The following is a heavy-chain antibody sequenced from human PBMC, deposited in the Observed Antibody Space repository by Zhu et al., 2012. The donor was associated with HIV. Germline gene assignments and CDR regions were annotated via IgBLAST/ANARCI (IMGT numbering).Heavy chain of an antibody. CDR3: ATAVQPWYSFDS. D-gene: IGHD5-18*01. Sequence: QVQLQESGPGLVKPSETLSVTCTVSGDSVTSNNYYWSWIRQPPGGGPEWIGYISSTGSTNYNPSLKSRVTISVDTSKNVFSLRLSSVTAADTAVYSCATAVQPWYSFDSVGPGTLVIVSS. CDR1: GDSVTSNNYY. V-gene: IGHV4-61*01. J-gene: IGHJ4*03. CDR2: ISSTGST.